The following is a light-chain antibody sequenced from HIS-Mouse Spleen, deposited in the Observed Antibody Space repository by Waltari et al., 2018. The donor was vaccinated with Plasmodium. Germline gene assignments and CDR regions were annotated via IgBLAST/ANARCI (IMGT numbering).Light chain of an antibody. J-gene: IGLJ3*02. V-gene: IGLV3-10*01. CDR3: YSTDSSGNHRV. CDR1: ALPKKY. CDR2: EDS. Sequence: SYELTQPPSVSVSPGQTARITCSGDALPKKYAYWYQQKSGQAPVLGIYEDSKRPSGIPERCSGSSAGTMATLTSSGAQVEDEADYYCYSTDSSGNHRVFGGGTKLTVL.